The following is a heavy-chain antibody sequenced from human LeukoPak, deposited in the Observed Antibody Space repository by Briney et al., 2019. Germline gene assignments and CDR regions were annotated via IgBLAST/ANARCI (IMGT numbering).Heavy chain of an antibody. CDR3: ARVHVNSGYYFGDAFDI. CDR2: INHSGST. Sequence: SETLSLTCAVYGGSFSGYYWSWIRQPPGKGLEWIGEINHSGSTNYNPSLKSRVTISVDTSKNQFSLKLSSVTAADTAIYYCARVHVNSGYYFGDAFDIWGQGTMVTVSS. V-gene: IGHV4-34*01. D-gene: IGHD3-22*01. J-gene: IGHJ3*02. CDR1: GGSFSGYY.